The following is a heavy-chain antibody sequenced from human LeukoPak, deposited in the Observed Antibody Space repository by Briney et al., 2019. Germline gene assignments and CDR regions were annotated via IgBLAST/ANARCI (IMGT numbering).Heavy chain of an antibody. CDR3: AREGKGYYYMDV. Sequence: ASVKVSCKASGYTFTGYYLHWVRQAPGQGLEWMGCVNPNSGGTNYAQKFQGRVTMTRDTSISTAYMELSRLRSDDTAVYYCAREGKGYYYMDVWGKGTTVTVSS. J-gene: IGHJ6*03. CDR2: VNPNSGGT. CDR1: GYTFTGYY. V-gene: IGHV1-2*02.